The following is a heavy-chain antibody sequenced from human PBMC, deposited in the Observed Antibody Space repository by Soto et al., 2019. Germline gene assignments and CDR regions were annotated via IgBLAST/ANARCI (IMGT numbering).Heavy chain of an antibody. CDR3: ARDVPYDSSGYLANWFDP. CDR1: GFTFSSYA. V-gene: IGHV3-30-3*01. CDR2: ISYDGSNK. J-gene: IGHJ5*02. D-gene: IGHD3-22*01. Sequence: QVQLVESGGGVVQPGRSLRLSCAASGFTFSSYAMHWVRQAPGKGLEWVAVISYDGSNKYYADSVKGRFTISRDNSKHTLYLQMNSLRAEDTAVYYCARDVPYDSSGYLANWFDPWGQGTLVTVSS.